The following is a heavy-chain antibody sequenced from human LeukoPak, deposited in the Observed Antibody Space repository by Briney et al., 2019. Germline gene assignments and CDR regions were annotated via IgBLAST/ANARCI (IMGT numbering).Heavy chain of an antibody. Sequence: KSSETLSLTCAVSGGSISSGGYSWSWIRQPPGKGLEWIGYIYHSGSTYYNPSLKSRVTISVDRSKNQFSLKLSSVTAADTAVYYCARLLLSRRYCSGGSCYSDRGYYFDYWGQGTLVTVSS. D-gene: IGHD2-15*01. CDR3: ARLLLSRRYCSGGSCYSDRGYYFDY. J-gene: IGHJ4*02. CDR2: IYHSGST. V-gene: IGHV4-30-2*01. CDR1: GGSISSGGYS.